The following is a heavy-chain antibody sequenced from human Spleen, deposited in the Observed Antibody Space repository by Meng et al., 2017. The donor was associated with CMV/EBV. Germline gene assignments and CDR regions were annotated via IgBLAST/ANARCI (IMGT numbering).Heavy chain of an antibody. V-gene: IGHV4-30-4*08. CDR1: GDYY. CDR2: IYYSGST. D-gene: IGHD2-2*01. J-gene: IGHJ5*02. Sequence: GDYYWSWIRQPPGKGLEWIGYIYYSGSTYYNPSLKSRVTISVDTSKDQFSLKLSSVTAADTAVYYCAREAGNYCSSTSCYGKWFDPWGQGTLVTVSS. CDR3: AREAGNYCSSTSCYGKWFDP.